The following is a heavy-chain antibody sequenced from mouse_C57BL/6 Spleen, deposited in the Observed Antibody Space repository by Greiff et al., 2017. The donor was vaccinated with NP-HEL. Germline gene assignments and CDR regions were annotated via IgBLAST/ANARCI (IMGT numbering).Heavy chain of an antibody. CDR2: ILPGSGST. CDR1: GYTFTGYW. J-gene: IGHJ1*03. V-gene: IGHV1-9*01. D-gene: IGHD1-1*01. CDR3: AGRYGSSYGGDFDV. Sequence: VMLVESGAELMKPGASVKLSCKATGYTFTGYWIEWVKQRPGHGLEWIGEILPGSGSTNYNEKFKGKATFTADTSSNTAYMQLSSLTTEDSSVDYCAGRYGSSYGGDFDVWGTGTTVTVSS.